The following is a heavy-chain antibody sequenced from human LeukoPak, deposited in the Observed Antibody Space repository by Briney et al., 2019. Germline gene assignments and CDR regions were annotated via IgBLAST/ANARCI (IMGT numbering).Heavy chain of an antibody. V-gene: IGHV1-8*01. Sequence: ASVKVSCKAFGYTFTSYDINWVRQATGQGLEWMGWMNPNSGNTGYAQKFQGRVTMTRNTSISTAYMELSSLRSEDTAVYYCARGPSSTSCLDYWGQGTLVTVSS. J-gene: IGHJ4*02. CDR1: GYTFTSYD. CDR3: ARGPSSTSCLDY. D-gene: IGHD2-2*01. CDR2: MNPNSGNT.